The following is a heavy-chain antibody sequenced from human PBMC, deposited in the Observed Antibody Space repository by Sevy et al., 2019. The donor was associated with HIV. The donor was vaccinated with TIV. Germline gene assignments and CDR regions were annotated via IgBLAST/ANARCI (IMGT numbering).Heavy chain of an antibody. V-gene: IGHV1-8*03. CDR3: ARAVAVDPRGGYYYYYYGMDV. J-gene: IGHJ6*02. CDR1: GYTFTSYD. Sequence: ASVKVSCKASGYTFTSYDINWVRQATGQGLEWMGWMNPNSGNTGYAQKFQGRVTITRNTSISTAYMELSSLRSEDTAVYYCARAVAVDPRGGYYYYYYGMDVWGQGTTVTVSS. CDR2: MNPNSGNT. D-gene: IGHD6-19*01.